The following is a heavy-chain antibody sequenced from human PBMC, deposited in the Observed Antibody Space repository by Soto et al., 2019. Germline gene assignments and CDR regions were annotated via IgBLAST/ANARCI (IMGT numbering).Heavy chain of an antibody. CDR3: ARARGDAGGFSRVVWAPMDV. D-gene: IGHD3-10*01. CDR2: IYHSGST. CDR1: SGSISSSNW. V-gene: IGHV4-4*02. J-gene: IGHJ6*03. Sequence: PSETLSLTCAVSSGSISSSNWWSWVRQPPGKGLEWIGEIYHSGSTNYNPSLKSRVTISVDKSKNQFSLKLSSVTAADTAVYYCARARGDAGGFSRVVWAPMDVWGKGTTVTVSS.